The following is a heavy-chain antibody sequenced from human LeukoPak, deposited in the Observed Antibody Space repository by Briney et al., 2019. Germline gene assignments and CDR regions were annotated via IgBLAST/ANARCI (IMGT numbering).Heavy chain of an antibody. CDR2: ISSSGSTI. CDR3: ARAVGVAANDY. D-gene: IGHD2-15*01. V-gene: IGHV3-48*03. Sequence: PGGSLRLSCAASGFTFSSYEMNWVRQAPGKGLEWVSYISSSGSTIYYADSVKGRFTISRDNAKNSLYLQMNSLRAEDTAVYYCARAVGVAANDYWGQGTLVTVSS. J-gene: IGHJ4*02. CDR1: GFTFSSYE.